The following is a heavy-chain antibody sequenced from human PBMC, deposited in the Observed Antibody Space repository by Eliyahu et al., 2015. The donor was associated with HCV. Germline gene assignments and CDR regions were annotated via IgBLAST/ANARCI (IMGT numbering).Heavy chain of an antibody. Sequence: QVQLQESGPGLVKPSETLSLTCTVSGGSISSYYWSWIRQPPGKGLEWIGYIYYSGSTNYNPSLKSRVTISVDTSKNQFSLKLSSVTAADTAVYYCARGAVVATLNYFDYWGQGTLVTVSS. CDR3: ARGAVVATLNYFDY. D-gene: IGHD5-12*01. CDR2: IYYSGST. V-gene: IGHV4-59*01. CDR1: GGSISSYY. J-gene: IGHJ4*02.